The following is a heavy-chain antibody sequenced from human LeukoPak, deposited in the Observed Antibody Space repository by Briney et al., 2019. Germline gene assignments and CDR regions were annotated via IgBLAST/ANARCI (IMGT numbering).Heavy chain of an antibody. V-gene: IGHV3-74*01. CDR1: GFTFSSYW. J-gene: IGHJ3*02. Sequence: GGSLRLSCAASGFTFSSYWMHWVRQALGKGLVWVSRINSDGSSTGYADSVKGRFTISRDNSKNTLYLQMNSLRAEDTAVYYCARAGGLNAFDIWGQGTMVTVSS. CDR2: INSDGSST. D-gene: IGHD3-16*01. CDR3: ARAGGLNAFDI.